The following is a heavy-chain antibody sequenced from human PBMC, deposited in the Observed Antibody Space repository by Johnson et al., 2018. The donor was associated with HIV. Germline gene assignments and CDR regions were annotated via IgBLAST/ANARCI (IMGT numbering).Heavy chain of an antibody. D-gene: IGHD3-22*01. CDR2: ISDDGSNK. CDR3: AKGRSMYYYDSSGWGGAFDI. J-gene: IGHJ3*02. CDR1: GFTFSDYA. Sequence: VQLVESGGGVVQPGRSLTLSCVGSGFTFSDYAIHWVRQAPGKGLEWVAVISDDGSNKYYADSVKGRFTISRDNSENTLYLQMKSQRTEDTAVYYCAKGRSMYYYDSSGWGGAFDIWGQGTMVTVSS. V-gene: IGHV3-30-3*01.